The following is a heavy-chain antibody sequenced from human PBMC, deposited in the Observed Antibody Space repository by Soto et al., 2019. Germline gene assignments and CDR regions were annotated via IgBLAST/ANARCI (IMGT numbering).Heavy chain of an antibody. Sequence: QVQLQESGPGLVKHSGTLCLTCAVSGDSISNSRRWTWVRQPPGKGLEWIGDIFHSGDTNYNPSLKSRVFISVDKSQNQFSLKVSSVTAADTAVYYCAYSTGWYRHDVWGQGTLVTVSS. D-gene: IGHD6-19*01. CDR2: IFHSGDT. CDR3: AYSTGWYRHDV. V-gene: IGHV4-4*02. CDR1: GDSISNSRR. J-gene: IGHJ3*01.